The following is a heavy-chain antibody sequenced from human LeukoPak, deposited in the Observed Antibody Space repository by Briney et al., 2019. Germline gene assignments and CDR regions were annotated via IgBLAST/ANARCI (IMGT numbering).Heavy chain of an antibody. J-gene: IGHJ4*02. V-gene: IGHV3-53*01. CDR2: IYSGGST. CDR3: AKGDRRDGYRFDC. D-gene: IGHD5-24*01. Sequence: GGSLRLSCAASGFTVSSNYMSWVRQAPGKGLEWVSIIYSGGSTYYADSVKGRFTISRDNSKNTLYLQMNSLRAEDTAVYYCAKGDRRDGYRFDCWGQGTLVTVSS. CDR1: GFTVSSNY.